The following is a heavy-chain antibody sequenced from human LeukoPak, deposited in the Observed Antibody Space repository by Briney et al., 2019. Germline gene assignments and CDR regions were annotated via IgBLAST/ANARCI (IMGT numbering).Heavy chain of an antibody. V-gene: IGHV4-59*08. D-gene: IGHD5-18*01. J-gene: IGHJ4*02. Sequence: PSETLSLACSVSGGSINSSSWSWTRQPPGKGLEWISYMYYTGTTKYNPSLSSRVTISVDASKNQFSLKLTSVTAADTAVYYCARGYTYGDFWGPGTLVTVSS. CDR1: GGSINSSS. CDR3: ARGYTYGDF. CDR2: MYYTGTT.